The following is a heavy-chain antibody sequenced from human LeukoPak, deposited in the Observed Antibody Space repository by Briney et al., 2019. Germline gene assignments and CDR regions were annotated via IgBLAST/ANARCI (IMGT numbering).Heavy chain of an antibody. J-gene: IGHJ4*02. V-gene: IGHV3-21*01. CDR2: ISSSSSYI. Sequence: GGSLRLSCAASGFTFSSYSMNWVRQAPGKGLEWVSSISSSSSYIYYADSVKGRFTISRDNAKNSLYLQMNGLRAEDTAVYYCARRGEGVAATPHDYWGQGTLVTVSS. CDR3: ARRGEGVAATPHDY. CDR1: GFTFSSYS. D-gene: IGHD2-15*01.